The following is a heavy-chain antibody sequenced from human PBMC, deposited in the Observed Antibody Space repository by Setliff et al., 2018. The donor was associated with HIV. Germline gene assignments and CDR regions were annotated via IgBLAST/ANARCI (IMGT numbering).Heavy chain of an antibody. Sequence: PSETLSLTCTVSGGSMSSHYWSWMRQPPGKGLEWIAYVYYSGSSNYNPSLKSRVTVSVDTSKSQFSLNLKSVTATDTAVYYCARGVYGYGGSAYYFDYWGHGKLVTVSS. CDR1: GGSMSSHY. J-gene: IGHJ4*01. CDR3: ARGVYGYGGSAYYFDY. CDR2: VYYSGSS. V-gene: IGHV4-59*11. D-gene: IGHD5-18*01.